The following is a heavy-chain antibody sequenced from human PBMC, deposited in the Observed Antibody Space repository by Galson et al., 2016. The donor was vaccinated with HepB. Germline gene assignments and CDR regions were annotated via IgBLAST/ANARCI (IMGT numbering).Heavy chain of an antibody. CDR1: GYSFTSYA. Sequence: SVKVSCKASGYSFTSYAFSWMRQAPGQGLEWMGWISAYNGDANYARNFQGKVTMTTDTSTATAYLEVTNLTADDTAVYYCARGRIAVAGSEAYWGQGTLVTVSP. V-gene: IGHV1-18*01. J-gene: IGHJ4*02. D-gene: IGHD6-19*01. CDR2: ISAYNGDA. CDR3: ARGRIAVAGSEAY.